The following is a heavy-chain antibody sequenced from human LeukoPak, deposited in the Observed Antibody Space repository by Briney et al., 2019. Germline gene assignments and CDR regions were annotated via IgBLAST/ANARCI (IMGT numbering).Heavy chain of an antibody. J-gene: IGHJ3*02. Sequence: PSETLSLTCTVSGGSISSYYRSWIRQPPGKGLEWIGYIYYSGSTNYNPSLKSRVTISVDTSKNQFSLKLSSVTAADTAVYYCARDLGWELLRVFDIWGQGTMVTVSS. CDR2: IYYSGST. V-gene: IGHV4-59*01. CDR3: ARDLGWELLRVFDI. D-gene: IGHD1-26*01. CDR1: GGSISSYY.